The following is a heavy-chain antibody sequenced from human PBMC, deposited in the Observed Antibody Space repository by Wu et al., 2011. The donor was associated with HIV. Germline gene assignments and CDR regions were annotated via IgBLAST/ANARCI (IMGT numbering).Heavy chain of an antibody. CDR1: GGTFSRYG. Sequence: QVQLVQSGAEVKKPGSSVKVSCKASGGTFSRYGISWVRQAPGQGLEWMGRIIPIFGTANYAQKFQGRVTITADKSTSTAYMELSSLRSEDTAVYYCAIGFGEHYYYYFYIDVWGKGTTVTVSS. J-gene: IGHJ6*03. D-gene: IGHD3-10*01. V-gene: IGHV1-69*06. CDR2: IIPIFGTA. CDR3: AIGFGEHYYYYFYIDV.